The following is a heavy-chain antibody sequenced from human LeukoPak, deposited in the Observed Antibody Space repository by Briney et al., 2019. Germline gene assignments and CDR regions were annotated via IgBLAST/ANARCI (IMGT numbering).Heavy chain of an antibody. D-gene: IGHD3-10*01. CDR3: ARERWYFYGSGTPAHAFDI. CDR1: GYTFTGYY. V-gene: IGHV1-2*02. CDR2: INPNSGGK. Sequence: ASVTVSCKASGYTFTGYYMHWVRQAPGKGVEGMGWINPNSGGKNYVQKLQDRVTMTRDTSFRTPYIAVSRLRSDATHVYYCARERWYFYGSGTPAHAFDIWGQGTMVTVSS. J-gene: IGHJ3*02.